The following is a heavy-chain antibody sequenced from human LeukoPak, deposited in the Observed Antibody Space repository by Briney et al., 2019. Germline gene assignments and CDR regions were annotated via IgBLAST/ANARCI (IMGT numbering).Heavy chain of an antibody. D-gene: IGHD2-15*01. V-gene: IGHV1-8*01. CDR3: AIFQSLYCSGGSCDY. CDR2: VNPNSGHT. J-gene: IGHJ4*02. Sequence: ASVKVSCKASGYTFTSYDVNWVRQAAGQGLEWMGWVNPNSGHTGYAQKFQGRVTMTTNTSISTAYMELSSLRSEDTAVYYCAIFQSLYCSGGSCDYWGQGTLVTVSS. CDR1: GYTFTSYD.